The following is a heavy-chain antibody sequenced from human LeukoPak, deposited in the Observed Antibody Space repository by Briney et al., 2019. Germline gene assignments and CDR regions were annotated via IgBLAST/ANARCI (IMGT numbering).Heavy chain of an antibody. D-gene: IGHD5-18*01. Sequence: GGSLRLSCTTSGFTFGDHAMCWVRQAPGKGLEWVGFIRSEAYGGTTEYAASVKGRFTISRDDSRGIAYLQMSSLKTEDTALYYCARGPIHLWLYYGMDLWGQGTTVTVSS. J-gene: IGHJ6*02. CDR2: IRSEAYGGTT. V-gene: IGHV3-49*04. CDR1: GFTFGDHA. CDR3: ARGPIHLWLYYGMDL.